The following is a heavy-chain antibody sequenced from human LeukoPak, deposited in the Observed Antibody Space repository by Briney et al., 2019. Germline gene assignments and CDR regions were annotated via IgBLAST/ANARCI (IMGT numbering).Heavy chain of an antibody. CDR2: INPNSGGT. Sequence: APVKASCKASGYTFTGYYMHWVRQAPGQGLEWMGWINPNSGGTNYAQKFQGRATMTRDTSISTAYMELSRLRSDDTAVYYCARVKQGYYGSGSDHWGQGTLVTVSS. CDR3: ARVKQGYYGSGSDH. CDR1: GYTFTGYY. J-gene: IGHJ4*02. V-gene: IGHV1-2*02. D-gene: IGHD3-10*01.